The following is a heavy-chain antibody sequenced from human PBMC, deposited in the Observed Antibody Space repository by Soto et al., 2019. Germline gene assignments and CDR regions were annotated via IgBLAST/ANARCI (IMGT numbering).Heavy chain of an antibody. J-gene: IGHJ6*02. D-gene: IGHD3-10*01. CDR3: ARGRGSGSSFYYYGMDV. V-gene: IGHV4-59*01. CDR1: CGSISSYY. Sequence: SETLSLTCTVSCGSISSYYWSWIRQPPGKGLEWIGYIYYSGSTNYNPSLKSRVTISVDTSKNQFSLKLSSVTAADMAVYYCARGRGSGSSFYYYGMDVWGQGTTVTVSS. CDR2: IYYSGST.